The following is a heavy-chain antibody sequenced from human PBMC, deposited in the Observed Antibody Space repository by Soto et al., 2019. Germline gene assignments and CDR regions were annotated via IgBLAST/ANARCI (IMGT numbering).Heavy chain of an antibody. CDR1: GFTFTSYW. V-gene: IGHV5-51*01. J-gene: IGHJ4*02. CDR2: IYPGDSDS. D-gene: IGHD2-2*01. Sequence: GESLKISCKGSGFTFTSYWIAWVRQMPGKGLEWMGIIYPGDSDSSYSPSFQGQVTISADKSINTAYLHWSSLKASDTAIYYCAKHEGYCSTTTCSNFDYWGQGTLVTVSS. CDR3: AKHEGYCSTTTCSNFDY.